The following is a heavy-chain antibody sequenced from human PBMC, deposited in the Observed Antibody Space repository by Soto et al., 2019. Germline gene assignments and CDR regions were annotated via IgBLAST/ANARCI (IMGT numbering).Heavy chain of an antibody. CDR2: INPSGGST. J-gene: IGHJ6*02. Sequence: VASVKVSCKASGYTFTSYYMHWVRQAPGQGLEWMGIINPSGGSTSYAQKFQGRVTMTRDTSTSTVYMELSSLRSEDTAVYYCARELAVWYYYYGMDVWGQGTTVTVSS. D-gene: IGHD6-25*01. CDR1: GYTFTSYY. V-gene: IGHV1-46*01. CDR3: ARELAVWYYYYGMDV.